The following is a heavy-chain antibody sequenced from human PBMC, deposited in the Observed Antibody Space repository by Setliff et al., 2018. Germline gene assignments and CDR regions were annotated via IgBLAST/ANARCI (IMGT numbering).Heavy chain of an antibody. V-gene: IGHV1-24*01. CDR2: FDPEDGER. D-gene: IGHD5-12*01. CDR1: GSTVTESS. CDR3: ARQPMDTIMVTFDY. J-gene: IGHJ4*02. Sequence: ASVKVSCKVSGSTVTESSMRWVRQAPGKGLEWMGGFDPEDGERIYAQHFQGRLTMTEDTSTDTAYMELSSLRSEDTAVYYCARQPMDTIMVTFDYWGQGSLVTVSS.